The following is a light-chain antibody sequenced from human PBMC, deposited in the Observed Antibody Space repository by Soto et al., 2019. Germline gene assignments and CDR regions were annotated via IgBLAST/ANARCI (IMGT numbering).Light chain of an antibody. V-gene: IGKV1-5*01. CDR3: QQYTSYWKM. Sequence: DIQMTQSPSTLSASVGDRVTIPCRASQSINNQLAWYQQKPGKAPKLLMFDVSSLEIGVPSRFSGSGSGTEFTLTISSLQPDDFATYYCQQYTSYWKMFGQGTKVDIK. CDR2: DVS. J-gene: IGKJ1*01. CDR1: QSINNQ.